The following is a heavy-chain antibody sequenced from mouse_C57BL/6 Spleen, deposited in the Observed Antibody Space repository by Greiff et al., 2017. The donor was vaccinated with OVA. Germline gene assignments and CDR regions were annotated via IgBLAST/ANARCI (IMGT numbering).Heavy chain of an antibody. CDR2: IHPNSGST. D-gene: IGHD2-13*01. J-gene: IGHJ2*01. V-gene: IGHV1-64*01. CDR3: ARSGYYSDLDY. Sequence: VQLQQPGAELVKPGASVKLSCKASGYTFTSYWMHWVKQRPGQGLEWIGMIHPNSGSTNYNEKFKSKATLTVDKSSSTAYMQLSSLTSEDSAVYYCARSGYYSDLDYWGQGTTLTVSS. CDR1: GYTFTSYW.